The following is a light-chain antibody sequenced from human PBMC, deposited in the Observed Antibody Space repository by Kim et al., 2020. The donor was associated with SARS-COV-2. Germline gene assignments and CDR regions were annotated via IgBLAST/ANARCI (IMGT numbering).Light chain of an antibody. J-gene: IGLJ1*01. V-gene: IGLV1-40*01. CDR3: QSYDNSLSGYV. CDR1: SSDSGAGYE. CDR2: GDI. Sequence: QRVTVSSTGISSDSGAGYEVHWYQQLQGTAPTLLIYGDINRTSGFPDRFSGSKSGTAASLAITGLQTEDEADYYCQSYDNSLSGYVFGSGTKVTVL.